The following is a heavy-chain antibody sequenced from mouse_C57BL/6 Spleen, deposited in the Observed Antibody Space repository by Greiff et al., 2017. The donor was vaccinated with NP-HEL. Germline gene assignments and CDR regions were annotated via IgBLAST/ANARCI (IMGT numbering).Heavy chain of an antibody. CDR2: IRNKANGYTT. Sequence: EVKLMESGGGLVQPGGSLSLSCAASGFTFTDYYMSWVRQPPGKALEWLGFIRNKANGYTTEYSASVKGRFTISRDNSQSILYLQMNALRAEDSATYYCARYYDGYPYYAMDYWGQGTSVTVSS. J-gene: IGHJ4*01. CDR1: GFTFTDYY. CDR3: ARYYDGYPYYAMDY. V-gene: IGHV7-3*01. D-gene: IGHD2-3*01.